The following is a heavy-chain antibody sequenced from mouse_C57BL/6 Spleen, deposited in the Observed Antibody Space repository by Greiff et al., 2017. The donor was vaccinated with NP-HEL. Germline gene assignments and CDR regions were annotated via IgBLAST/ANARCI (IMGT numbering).Heavy chain of an antibody. D-gene: IGHD1-1*01. CDR1: GYTFTDYE. V-gene: IGHV1-15*01. Sequence: QVQLQQSGAELVRPGASVTLSCKASGYTFTDYEMHWVKQTPVHGLEWIGAIDPETGGTAYNQKFKGKAILTADKSSSTAYMELRSLTSEDSAVYYCTRRRLTTVVRYFDVWGTGTTVTVSS. J-gene: IGHJ1*03. CDR3: TRRRLTTVVRYFDV. CDR2: IDPETGGT.